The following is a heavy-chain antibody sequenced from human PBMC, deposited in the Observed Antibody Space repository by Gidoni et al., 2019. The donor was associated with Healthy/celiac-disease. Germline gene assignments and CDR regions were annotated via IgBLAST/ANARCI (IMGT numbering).Heavy chain of an antibody. Sequence: QVQLVESGGGLVKPGGSLRLAGAASGFTFRDYYMSWIRQAPGRGLEWCSYISISSSYTTSADSVKGPFTISRHTAKHSLYLQMNSRGAEDTAVYYCARGSWGGVDYWGQGTLVTVSS. CDR3: ARGSWGGVDY. D-gene: IGHD3-16*01. J-gene: IGHJ4*02. V-gene: IGHV3-11*05. CDR2: ISISSSYT. CDR1: GFTFRDYY.